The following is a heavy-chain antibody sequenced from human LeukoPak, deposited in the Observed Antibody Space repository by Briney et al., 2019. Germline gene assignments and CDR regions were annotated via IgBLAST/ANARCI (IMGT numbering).Heavy chain of an antibody. CDR1: GGSFSGYY. CDR2: INHSGST. CDR3: AMGLWFGEPNWFDP. V-gene: IGHV4-34*09. D-gene: IGHD3-10*01. J-gene: IGHJ5*02. Sequence: SETLSLTCAVYGGSFSGYYWSWIRQPPGKGLEWIGEINHSGSTNYNPSLKSRVTISVDTSKNQFSLKLSSVTAADTAVYYCAMGLWFGEPNWFDPWGQGTLVTVSS.